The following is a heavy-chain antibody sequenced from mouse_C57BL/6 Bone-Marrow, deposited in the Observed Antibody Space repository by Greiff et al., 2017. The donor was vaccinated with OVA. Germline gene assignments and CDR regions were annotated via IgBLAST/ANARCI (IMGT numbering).Heavy chain of an antibody. CDR3: ARRWFAY. CDR1: GYTFTSYW. Sequence: QVQLQQPGAELVKPGASVKLSCKASGYTFTSYWMQWVKQRPGQGLEWIGEIDPNNGGTSYNQKFKGKATLTVDKSSSTAYMELRSLTSEDSAVYYCARRWFAYWGQGTLVTVSA. V-gene: IGHV1-50*01. CDR2: IDPNNGGT. J-gene: IGHJ3*01.